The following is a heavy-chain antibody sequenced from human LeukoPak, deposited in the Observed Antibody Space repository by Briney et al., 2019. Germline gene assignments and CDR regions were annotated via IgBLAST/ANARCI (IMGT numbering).Heavy chain of an antibody. CDR3: VLRPRIAVAGTPFDY. Sequence: GGSLRLSCAASGFTFSSYGMHWVRQAPGKGLEWVAVIWYDGSNKYYADSVKGRFTISRDNSKNMLYLQMNSLRAEDTAVYYCVLRPRIAVAGTPFDYTGQGTLVTVSS. V-gene: IGHV3-33*01. D-gene: IGHD6-19*01. CDR1: GFTFSSYG. J-gene: IGHJ4*02. CDR2: IWYDGSNK.